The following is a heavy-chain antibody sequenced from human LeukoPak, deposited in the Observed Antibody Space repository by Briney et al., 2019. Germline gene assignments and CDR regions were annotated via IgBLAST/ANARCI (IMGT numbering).Heavy chain of an antibody. Sequence: GGSLRLSCAASGFTFSSYAMHWVRQAPGKGLEWVAVISYGGSNKYYADSVKGRFTISRDNSKNTLYLQMNSLRAEDTAVYYCARDTYYYGSGSYGLRYWGQGTLVTVSS. D-gene: IGHD3-10*01. V-gene: IGHV3-30*04. CDR2: ISYGGSNK. CDR3: ARDTYYYGSGSYGLRY. CDR1: GFTFSSYA. J-gene: IGHJ4*02.